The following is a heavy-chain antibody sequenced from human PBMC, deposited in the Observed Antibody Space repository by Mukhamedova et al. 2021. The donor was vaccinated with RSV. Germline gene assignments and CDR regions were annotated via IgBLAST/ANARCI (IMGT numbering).Heavy chain of an antibody. CDR3: ARGRRPRELLDAFDL. D-gene: IGHD1-26*01. J-gene: IGHJ3*01. V-gene: IGHV3-48*03. Sequence: VRQAPGKGLEWVSYISSTGGSIYYADSVKGRFTISRDNAKNSMYLQMNSLRVEDTAFYYCARGRRPRELLDAFDLLGQGTMVSV. CDR2: ISSTGGSI.